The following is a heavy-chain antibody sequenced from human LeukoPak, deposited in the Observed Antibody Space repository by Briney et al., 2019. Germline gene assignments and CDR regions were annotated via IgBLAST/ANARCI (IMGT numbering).Heavy chain of an antibody. CDR3: ARDPYNWNDGFDY. J-gene: IGHJ4*02. D-gene: IGHD1-20*01. Sequence: SVKISCKASGYTFTSYGISWVRQAPGQGLEWMGRIIPILGIANYAQKFQGRVTITADKSTSTAYMELSSLRSEDTAVYYCARDPYNWNDGFDYWGQGTLVTVSS. CDR2: IIPILGIA. V-gene: IGHV1-69*04. CDR1: GYTFTSYG.